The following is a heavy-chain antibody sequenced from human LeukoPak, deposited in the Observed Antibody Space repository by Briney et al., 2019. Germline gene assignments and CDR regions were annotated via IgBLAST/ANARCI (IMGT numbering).Heavy chain of an antibody. J-gene: IGHJ5*02. V-gene: IGHV3-21*01. CDR1: GFTFSSYS. D-gene: IGHD4-17*01. Sequence: PGGSLRLSCAASGFTFSSYSMNWVRQAPGKGLEWVSSISSSSSYIYYADSVKGRFTISRDNAKNSLYLQMSSLRAEDTAVYYCARGSTTVTTGWFDPWGQGTLVTVSS. CDR2: ISSSSSYI. CDR3: ARGSTTVTTGWFDP.